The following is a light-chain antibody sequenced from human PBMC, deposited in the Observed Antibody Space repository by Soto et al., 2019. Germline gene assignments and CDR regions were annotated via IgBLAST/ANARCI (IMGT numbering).Light chain of an antibody. J-gene: IGKJ1*01. CDR2: GAS. V-gene: IGKV3-20*01. CDR3: QQYGGSPRT. CDR1: QSVSRSY. Sequence: EIVMSQSPATLSVYPGERATLSCRASQSVSRSYLGWYQQKRGQAPRLLIHGASNRATGIPDRFSGSGSGTDFTLTISRLEPEDFAVYYCQQYGGSPRTFGQGTKVDIK.